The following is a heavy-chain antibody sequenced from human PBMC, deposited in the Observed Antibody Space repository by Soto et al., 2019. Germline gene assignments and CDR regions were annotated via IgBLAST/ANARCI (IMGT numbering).Heavy chain of an antibody. V-gene: IGHV6-1*01. CDR2: TYYRSKWYN. D-gene: IGHD5-18*01. CDR3: ARDRLYSYGWHYYYYSGMDV. J-gene: IGHJ6*02. Sequence: SQTLSLTCAISGDSVSSNSAAWNWIRQSPSRGLEWLGRTYYRSKWYNDYAVSVKSRITINPDTSKNQFSLQLNSVTPEDTAVYYCARDRLYSYGWHYYYYSGMDVCGQGTTVTVYS. CDR1: GDSVSSNSAA.